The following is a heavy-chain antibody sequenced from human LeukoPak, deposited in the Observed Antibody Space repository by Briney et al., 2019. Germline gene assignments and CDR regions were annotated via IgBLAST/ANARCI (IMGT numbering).Heavy chain of an antibody. J-gene: IGHJ6*02. CDR1: GGSFSGYY. CDR3: ARGRADMRGYVYGMDV. Sequence: KASETLSLTCAVYGGSFSGYYWSWIRQPPGKGLEWIGEINHSGSTNYNPSLKSRVTISVDTSKNQFSLKLSSVTAADTAVYYCARGRADMRGYVYGMDVWGQGTTVTVSS. V-gene: IGHV4-34*01. CDR2: INHSGST. D-gene: IGHD5-12*01.